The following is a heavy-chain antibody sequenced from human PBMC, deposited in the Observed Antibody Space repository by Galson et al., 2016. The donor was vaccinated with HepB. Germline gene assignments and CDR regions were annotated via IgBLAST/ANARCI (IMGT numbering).Heavy chain of an antibody. CDR3: ARQGESRGRRAAAAGTDY. D-gene: IGHD6-13*01. CDR1: GYSFTTYW. Sequence: QSGAEVKKPGESLRLSCQGSGYSFTTYWISWVRQMPGRGLEWVGRIAPSDSSTHYSPSFHGHVTISVDKSISTSYLQWSSLKASDAAMYVCARQGESRGRRAAAAGTDYWGQGTLVTVSS. J-gene: IGHJ4*02. V-gene: IGHV5-10-1*01. CDR2: IAPSDSST.